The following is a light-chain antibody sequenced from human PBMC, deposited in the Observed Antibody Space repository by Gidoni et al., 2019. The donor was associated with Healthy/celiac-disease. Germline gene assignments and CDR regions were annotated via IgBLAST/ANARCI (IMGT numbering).Light chain of an antibody. Sequence: DIQLTQSPSFLSASVGDRVTITRRASQGISSYLAWYPQKPGKAPKLLIYAASTLQSGVPSRFSGSGSGTEFTLTISSLQPEDFATYFCQQLNSYLTWTFGQGTKVEIK. CDR1: QGISSY. CDR3: QQLNSYLTWT. CDR2: AAS. V-gene: IGKV1-9*01. J-gene: IGKJ1*01.